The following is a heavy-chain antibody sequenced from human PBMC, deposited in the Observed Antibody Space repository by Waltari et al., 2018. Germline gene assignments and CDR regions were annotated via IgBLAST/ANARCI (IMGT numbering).Heavy chain of an antibody. CDR2: ISSGASII. V-gene: IGHV3-48*03. CDR1: GFTFRNYE. D-gene: IGHD1-26*01. J-gene: IGHJ4*02. CDR3: ARGEGGANEY. Sequence: EVQLVESGGGLVQPGGSLRLFCAASGFTFRNYEMNWVRQAQGKGLEWVAYISSGASIIYYADSVKGRFTISRDNAKNSVYLQMSSLRAEDTAIYYCARGEGGANEYWGQGTLVTVSA.